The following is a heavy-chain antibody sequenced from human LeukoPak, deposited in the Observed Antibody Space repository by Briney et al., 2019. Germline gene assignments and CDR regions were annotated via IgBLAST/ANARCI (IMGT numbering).Heavy chain of an antibody. J-gene: IGHJ5*02. Sequence: PSETLSLTCTVSGGSISSGSYYWIWIRQPAGKGLEWIGRIYTSGSTNYNPSLKSRVTMSLDASKNQFSLELNSVTPADTAVYYCARGGNYWPQWWFDPWGRGTLVSVSS. D-gene: IGHD1-26*01. CDR3: ARGGNYWPQWWFDP. CDR2: IYTSGST. CDR1: GGSISSGSYY. V-gene: IGHV4-61*02.